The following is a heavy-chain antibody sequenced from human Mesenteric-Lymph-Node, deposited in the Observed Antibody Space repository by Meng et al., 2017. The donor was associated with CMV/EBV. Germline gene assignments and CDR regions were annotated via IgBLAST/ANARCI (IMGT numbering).Heavy chain of an antibody. Sequence: GESLKISCAASGFTFNNYVMSWVRQAPGRGLEWVSALTDTSGTTYSADPVKGRFTISRDNSKNTLYLQMDSLRFEDTALYYCAKGSGSSRPYYFDYWGQGTLVTVSS. CDR2: LTDTSGTT. CDR3: AKGSGSSRPYYFDY. D-gene: IGHD1-26*01. J-gene: IGHJ4*02. CDR1: GFTFNNYV. V-gene: IGHV3-23*01.